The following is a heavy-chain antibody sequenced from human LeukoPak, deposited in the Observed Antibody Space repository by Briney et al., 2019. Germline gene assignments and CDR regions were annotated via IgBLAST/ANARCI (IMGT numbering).Heavy chain of an antibody. D-gene: IGHD6-19*01. CDR3: ARNEQWLVRQTYYYYYMDV. CDR1: GFTFNSYA. V-gene: IGHV3-30*04. CDR2: ISYAGSNK. J-gene: IGHJ6*03. Sequence: GGSLRLSCAASGFTFNSYAMHWVRQAPGKGLEWVAVISYAGSNKYYADSVKGRFTISRDNSKNTLYLQMNSLRPEDTAVYYCARNEQWLVRQTYYYYYMDVWGKGTTVTVSS.